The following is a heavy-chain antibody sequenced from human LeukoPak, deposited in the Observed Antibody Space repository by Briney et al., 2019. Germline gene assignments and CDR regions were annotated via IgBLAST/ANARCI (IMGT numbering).Heavy chain of an antibody. V-gene: IGHV4-39*01. CDR2: IYYSGST. Sequence: SETLSLTCTVTGGSISSSSYYWGWIRQPPGKGLEWIGSIYYSGSTYYNPSLKSRVTISVDTSKNQFSLKLSSVTAADTAVYYCARRTEPIAAAVYFNNWFDPWGQGTLVTVSS. CDR3: ARRTEPIAAAVYFNNWFDP. D-gene: IGHD6-13*01. J-gene: IGHJ5*02. CDR1: GGSISSSSYY.